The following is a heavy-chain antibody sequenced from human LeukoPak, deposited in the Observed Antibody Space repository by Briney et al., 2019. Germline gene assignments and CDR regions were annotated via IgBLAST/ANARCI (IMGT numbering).Heavy chain of an antibody. Sequence: GGSLRLSCAASGFTFSTYGMHWVRQTPGKGLEWVAVISYDGSNEYYADSVKGRFTISRDNSKNTLYLQMSSLRAEDTAVYYCAKEFNRGLPDYWGQGTLVTVPS. V-gene: IGHV3-30*18. J-gene: IGHJ4*02. D-gene: IGHD2-21*01. CDR3: AKEFNRGLPDY. CDR1: GFTFSTYG. CDR2: ISYDGSNE.